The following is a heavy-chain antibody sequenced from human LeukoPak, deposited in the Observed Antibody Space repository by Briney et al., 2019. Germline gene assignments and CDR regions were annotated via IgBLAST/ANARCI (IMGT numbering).Heavy chain of an antibody. J-gene: IGHJ4*02. CDR2: IHPNSGGT. D-gene: IGHD5-24*01. CDR3: ARVVVRDANNYKDY. Sequence: ASVKVSCKASGYTFSGYYIHWVRQAPGHGLEWMGWIHPNSGGTNYAQKFQGRVTMTRDTSISTAYLDLSRLRSDDTAVYYCARVVVRDANNYKDYWGQGTLVTVSS. V-gene: IGHV1-2*02. CDR1: GYTFSGYY.